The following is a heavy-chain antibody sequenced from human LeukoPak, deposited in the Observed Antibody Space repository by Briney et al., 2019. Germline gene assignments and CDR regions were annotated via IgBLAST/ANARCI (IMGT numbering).Heavy chain of an antibody. CDR1: RYTFTDFY. D-gene: IGHD3-10*01. CDR2: ISAYNGNT. Sequence: EASVKVSCKASRYTFTDFYMHWVRQAPGQGLEWMGWISAYNGNTNYAQKFQGRVTMTTDTSTSTAHMELRSLRSDDTGVYYCARDGRGSRSSWFDPWGQGTLVIVSS. J-gene: IGHJ5*02. CDR3: ARDGRGSRSSWFDP. V-gene: IGHV1-18*04.